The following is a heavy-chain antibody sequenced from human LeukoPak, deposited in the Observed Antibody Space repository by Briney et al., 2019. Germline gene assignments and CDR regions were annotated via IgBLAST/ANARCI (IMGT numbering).Heavy chain of an antibody. Sequence: SETLSLTCAVYGGSFSGYYWSWIRQPPGKGLEWIGEINHSGSTNYNPSLKSRVTISVDTSKNQFSLKLSSVTAADTAVHYCARGRPPRITIFGVAPGWFDPWGQGTLVTVSS. CDR2: INHSGST. CDR3: ARGRPPRITIFGVAPGWFDP. CDR1: GGSFSGYY. V-gene: IGHV4-34*01. J-gene: IGHJ5*02. D-gene: IGHD3-3*01.